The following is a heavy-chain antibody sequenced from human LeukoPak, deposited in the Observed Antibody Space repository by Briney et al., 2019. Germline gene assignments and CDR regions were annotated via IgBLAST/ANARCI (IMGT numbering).Heavy chain of an antibody. CDR2: INAGNDDT. D-gene: IGHD2-21*01. Sequence: ASVKVSCKASGYTFTNYVVHWVRQAPGQRPGWMGWINAGNDDTKYSQNFQGRVTITRDTSASTAYMELSSLTSEDTALYYCARDDCGDTCYPGGYWGQGTLVTVSS. CDR3: ARDDCGDTCYPGGY. J-gene: IGHJ4*02. CDR1: GYTFTNYV. V-gene: IGHV1-3*01.